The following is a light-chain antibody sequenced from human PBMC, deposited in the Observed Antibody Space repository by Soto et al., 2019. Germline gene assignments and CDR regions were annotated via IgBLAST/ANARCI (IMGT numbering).Light chain of an antibody. Sequence: QSVLTQPPSASGTPGQRVTISCSGSRSNIGNNAVNWYQQFPGTAPKLLIYDNIQRPSGVPDRFSGSKSGTSASLAISGLQSEDEADYYCAAWGDNLNGWVFGGGTQLTVL. CDR3: AAWGDNLNGWV. CDR1: RSNIGNNA. CDR2: DNI. J-gene: IGLJ3*02. V-gene: IGLV1-44*01.